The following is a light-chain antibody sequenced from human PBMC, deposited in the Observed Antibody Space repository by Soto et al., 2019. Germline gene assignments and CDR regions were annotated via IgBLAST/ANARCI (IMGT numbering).Light chain of an antibody. CDR3: SSYTGSNTPVV. J-gene: IGLJ2*01. Sequence: QSVLTQPASVSGSPGQSITISCTGTSSDVGGYNYVSWYQQHPGKAPNLIIFDVSNRPSGVSNRFSGSKSGNSASLTISGRQDEDEADYYCSSYTGSNTPVVFGGGTTLTVL. CDR1: SSDVGGYNY. CDR2: DVS. V-gene: IGLV2-14*01.